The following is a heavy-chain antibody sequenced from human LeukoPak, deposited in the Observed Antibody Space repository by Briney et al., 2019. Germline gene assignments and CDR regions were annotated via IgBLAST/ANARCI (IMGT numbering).Heavy chain of an antibody. D-gene: IGHD4-23*01. V-gene: IGHV3-21*01. CDR2: ISSNSRYT. J-gene: IGHJ4*02. Sequence: PGGSLRLSCAASGFTFSSYSMNWVRQAPGKGLEWVSSISSNSRYTYYADSVKGRFTISRDNAKSSLYLQMNSLRADDTAVYYCVRDRATMMVTYYFDLWGQGTLVTVSS. CDR1: GFTFSSYS. CDR3: VRDRATMMVTYYFDL.